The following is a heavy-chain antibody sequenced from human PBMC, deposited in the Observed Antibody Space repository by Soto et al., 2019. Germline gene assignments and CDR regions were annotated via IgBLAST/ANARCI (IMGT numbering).Heavy chain of an antibody. CDR3: ATDKGRCYGGCWYFDL. J-gene: IGHJ2*01. CDR1: GFTFDDYA. V-gene: IGHV3-9*01. Sequence: EVQLVESGGGLVQPGRSLRLSCAASGFTFDDYAMHWVRQAPGKGLEWVSGISWNSGSIGYADSVKGRFTISRNNAKNSLYLQMNSLGAEDTALYYCATDKGRCYGGCWYFDLWGRGTLVTVSS. D-gene: IGHD5-18*01. CDR2: ISWNSGSI.